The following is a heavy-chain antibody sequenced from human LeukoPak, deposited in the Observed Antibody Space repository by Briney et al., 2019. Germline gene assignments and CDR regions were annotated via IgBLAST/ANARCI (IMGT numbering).Heavy chain of an antibody. V-gene: IGHV3-9*03. CDR3: AKDQRRWLRFECDY. Sequence: PGGSLRLFCAASGFTFDDYAMHWVRQAPGKGLEWVSGISWNSGSIGYADSVKGRFTISRDNAKNSLYLQMNSLRAEDMALYYCAKDQRRWLRFECDYWGQGTLVTVSS. D-gene: IGHD5-24*01. CDR1: GFTFDDYA. J-gene: IGHJ4*02. CDR2: ISWNSGSI.